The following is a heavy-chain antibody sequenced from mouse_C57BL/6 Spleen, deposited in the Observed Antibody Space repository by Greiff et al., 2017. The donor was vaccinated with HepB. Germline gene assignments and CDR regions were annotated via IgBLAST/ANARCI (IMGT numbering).Heavy chain of an antibody. CDR2: IDPSDSYT. CDR3: ARVYYSNYVYFDY. J-gene: IGHJ2*01. Sequence: QVQLQQPGAELVMPGASVKLSCKASGYTFTSYWMHWVKQRPGQGLEWIGEIDPSDSYTNYNQKFKGKSTLTVDKSSSTAYMQLSSLTSEDSAVYYCARVYYSNYVYFDYWGQGTTLTVSS. D-gene: IGHD2-5*01. V-gene: IGHV1-69*01. CDR1: GYTFTSYW.